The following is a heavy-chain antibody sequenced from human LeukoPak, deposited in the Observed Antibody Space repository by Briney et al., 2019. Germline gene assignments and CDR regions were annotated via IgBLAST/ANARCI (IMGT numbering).Heavy chain of an antibody. V-gene: IGHV3-33*01. Sequence: GGSLRLSCAASGFAFNSYGMHWVRQAPGKGLEWVAVIWYDGSNKYYADSVKGRFTISRDNSKNTLYLQMNSLRAEDTAVYYCAREIRYQLLAPHYYYGMDVWGQGTTVTVSS. CDR3: AREIRYQLLAPHYYYGMDV. D-gene: IGHD2-2*01. CDR1: GFAFNSYG. CDR2: IWYDGSNK. J-gene: IGHJ6*02.